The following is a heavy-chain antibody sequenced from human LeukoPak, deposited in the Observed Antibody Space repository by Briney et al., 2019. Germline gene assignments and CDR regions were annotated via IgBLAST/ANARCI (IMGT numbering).Heavy chain of an antibody. V-gene: IGHV1-2*02. J-gene: IGHJ4*02. CDR3: AGDSRYNNVGDY. Sequence: ASVKVSCKASGYSFIDYYIHWVRQAPGQGPEWMGWINPNSGGTNYAQKFQGRVTMTRDTSISTAYMELSRLRSDDTAVYFCAGDSRYNNVGDYWGQGTLVTVSS. CDR2: INPNSGGT. D-gene: IGHD3-10*01. CDR1: GYSFIDYY.